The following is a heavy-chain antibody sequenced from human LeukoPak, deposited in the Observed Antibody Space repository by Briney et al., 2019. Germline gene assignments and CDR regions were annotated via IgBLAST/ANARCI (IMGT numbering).Heavy chain of an antibody. CDR3: ARGGGYSYGYDLLEIDY. V-gene: IGHV1-18*01. CDR1: GGTFSSYA. CDR2: ISAYNGNT. D-gene: IGHD5-18*01. J-gene: IGHJ4*02. Sequence: ASVKVSCKASGGTFSSYAISWVRQAPGQGLEWMGWISAYNGNTNYAQKLKGRVTMTTDTSTSTAYMELRSLRSDDTAVYYCARGGGYSYGYDLLEIDYWGQGTLVTVSS.